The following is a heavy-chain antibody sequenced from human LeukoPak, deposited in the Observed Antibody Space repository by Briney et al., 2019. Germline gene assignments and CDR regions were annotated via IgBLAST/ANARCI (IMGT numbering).Heavy chain of an antibody. CDR1: GFTFSSYA. D-gene: IGHD2-21*01. CDR2: ISYDGSNK. Sequence: GRSLRLSCAASGFTFSSYAMHWVRQAPGKGLEWVAVISYDGSNKYYADSVKGRFTISRDNSKNTLYLQMNSLRAEDTAVYYCARGKVIRNAFDIWGQGTIVTVSS. CDR3: ARGKVIRNAFDI. V-gene: IGHV3-30-3*01. J-gene: IGHJ3*02.